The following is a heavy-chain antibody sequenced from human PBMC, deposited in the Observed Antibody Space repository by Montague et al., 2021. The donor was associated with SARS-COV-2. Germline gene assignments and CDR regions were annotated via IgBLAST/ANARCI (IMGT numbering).Heavy chain of an antibody. CDR1: GGSISSGGHY. J-gene: IGHJ4*02. Sequence: TLSLTCSVSGGSISSGGHYWSWIRQPAGKGLQWIGRMFPSGRTNYNPSLNSRVTISVDTSKNQFSLDVRSVTATDTATYFCAGANVTTSVFDHWGQGILVPVSS. V-gene: IGHV4-61*02. CDR3: AGANVTTSVFDH. CDR2: MFPSGRT. D-gene: IGHD4-17*01.